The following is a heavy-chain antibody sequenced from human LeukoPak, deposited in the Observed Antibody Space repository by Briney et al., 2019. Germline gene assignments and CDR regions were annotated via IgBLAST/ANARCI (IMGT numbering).Heavy chain of an antibody. CDR2: IIPLFGTP. CDR3: ASATLRCSGGSCYEMDV. D-gene: IGHD2-15*01. J-gene: IGHJ6*04. Sequence: ASVKVSCKASGGTFNSYTISWVRQAPGQGLEWMGGIIPLFGTPDYAQKFQDGLTITADKSTSTAYMELSSLRSEDTAVYYCASATLRCSGGSCYEMDVWGKGTTVTVSS. V-gene: IGHV1-69*06. CDR1: GGTFNSYT.